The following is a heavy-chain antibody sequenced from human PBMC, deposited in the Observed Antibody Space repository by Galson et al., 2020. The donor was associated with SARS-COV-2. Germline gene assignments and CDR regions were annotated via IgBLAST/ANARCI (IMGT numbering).Heavy chain of an antibody. J-gene: IGHJ4*02. CDR2: IIPIFGTA. CDR3: ARSEVKVSYSSGWYPDY. D-gene: IGHD6-19*01. CDR1: GGTFSSYA. Sequence: SVKVSCKASGGTFSSYAISWVRQAPGQGLEWMGGIIPIFGTANYAQKFQGRVTITADESTSTAYMELSSLRSEDTAVYYCARSEVKVSYSSGWYPDYWGQGTLVTVSS. V-gene: IGHV1-69*13.